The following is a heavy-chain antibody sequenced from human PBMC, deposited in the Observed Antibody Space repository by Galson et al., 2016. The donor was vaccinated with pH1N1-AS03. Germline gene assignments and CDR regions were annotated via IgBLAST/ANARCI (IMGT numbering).Heavy chain of an antibody. J-gene: IGHJ5*01. V-gene: IGHV1-69*02. CDR3: ATGDLGSYGFDP. D-gene: IGHD3-16*01. Sequence: SVKVSCKASGDTFNNYTFNWLRQAPGQGLEWMGRIIPILGITNYAQRFQDRVTFTADKSTSSAYMELSSLRSEDTAMYFCATGDLGSYGFDPWGQGTLVTVSS. CDR2: IIPILGIT. CDR1: GDTFNNYT.